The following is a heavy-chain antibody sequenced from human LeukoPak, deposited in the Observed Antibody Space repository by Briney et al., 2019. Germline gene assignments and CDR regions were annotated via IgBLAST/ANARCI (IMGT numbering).Heavy chain of an antibody. J-gene: IGHJ4*02. V-gene: IGHV4-61*02. CDR3: ARESGEGPAVAGTRKIDY. CDR2: IYASGRT. D-gene: IGHD6-19*01. CDR1: DGSISRGTFY. Sequence: TLSLTCHVTDGSISRGTFYWTWIRQPAGKTLEWIGRIYASGRTDYNPSLRSRVTMSVDTSKNQFSLKLTSVTAADTAVYYCARESGEGPAVAGTRKIDYWGQGTLVTVSS.